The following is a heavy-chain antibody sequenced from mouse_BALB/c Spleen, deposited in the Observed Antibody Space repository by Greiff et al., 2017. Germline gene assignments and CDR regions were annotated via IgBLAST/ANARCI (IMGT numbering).Heavy chain of an antibody. CDR3: ARRGYGYVRFGV. Sequence: VKLMESGPGLVQPSQSLSITCTFSGFCLTSYGVHWERHSPGKGLEWLGVIWSGVHTDYNAAVISRLSISKDNSKSQVFFKMNSLQADDTAIYCWARRGYGYVRFGVWGAGTSGTVSS. CDR1: GFCLTSYG. D-gene: IGHD1-2*01. J-gene: IGHJ1*01. V-gene: IGHV2-2-1*01. CDR2: IWSGVHT.